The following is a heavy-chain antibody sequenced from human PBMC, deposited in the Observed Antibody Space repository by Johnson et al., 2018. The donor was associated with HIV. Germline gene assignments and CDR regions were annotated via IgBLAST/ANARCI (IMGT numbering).Heavy chain of an antibody. Sequence: QMHLVESGGGVVQPGKSLTLSCVGSGLSFSNFGIHWVRQAPGKGLEWVAVISYDGSNKFYADSVKGRFTVSRDNSKNTVYLQMNSLRAEDTAVYYCARDYYDSSGYHHAFDIWGQGTMVTVSS. V-gene: IGHV3-30*03. CDR3: ARDYYDSSGYHHAFDI. J-gene: IGHJ3*02. CDR1: GLSFSNFG. CDR2: ISYDGSNK. D-gene: IGHD3-22*01.